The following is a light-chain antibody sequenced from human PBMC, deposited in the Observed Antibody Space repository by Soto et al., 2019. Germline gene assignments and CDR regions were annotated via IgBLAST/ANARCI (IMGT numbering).Light chain of an antibody. J-gene: IGLJ1*01. Sequence: QSVLTQSPSASGSPGQSVTISCTGTSSDIGGYNSVSWYQQHPGKAPKVMIYDVSKRPSGVPDRVSGSKSGNTASLTVSALQAEDDADYYCSSYTDRNNLVFGTGTKLTVL. CDR1: SSDIGGYNS. CDR3: SSYTDRNNLV. V-gene: IGLV2-8*01. CDR2: DVS.